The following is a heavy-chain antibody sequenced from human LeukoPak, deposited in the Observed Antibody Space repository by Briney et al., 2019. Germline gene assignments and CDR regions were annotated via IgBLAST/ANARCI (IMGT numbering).Heavy chain of an antibody. V-gene: IGHV3-48*03. CDR3: TTVTYYYDSSGYFPPGYFDH. D-gene: IGHD3-22*01. Sequence: GGSLRLSCAASGFTFSSYEMNWVRQAPGKGLEWVSYISSSGSTIYYADSVKGRFTISRDNAKDSLYLQMNSLRAEDTAVYYCTTVTYYYDSSGYFPPGYFDHWGQGTLVTVSS. J-gene: IGHJ4*02. CDR2: ISSSGSTI. CDR1: GFTFSSYE.